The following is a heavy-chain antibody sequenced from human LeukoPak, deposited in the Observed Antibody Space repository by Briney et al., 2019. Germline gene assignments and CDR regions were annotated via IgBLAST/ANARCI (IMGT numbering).Heavy chain of an antibody. CDR1: GFTFSSHG. D-gene: IGHD5-12*01. CDR3: ARDRWDGYDDLLDY. Sequence: GGSLRLSCAASGFTFSSHGMHWVRQAPGKGLEWVAVIWYDGSNKYYADPVKGRFTISRDNSKNTLYLQMNSLRAEDTAVYYCARDRWDGYDDLLDYWGQGTLVTVSS. CDR2: IWYDGSNK. V-gene: IGHV3-33*01. J-gene: IGHJ4*02.